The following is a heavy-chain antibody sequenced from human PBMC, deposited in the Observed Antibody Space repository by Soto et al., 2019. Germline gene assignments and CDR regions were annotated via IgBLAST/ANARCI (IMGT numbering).Heavy chain of an antibody. CDR1: GFIFSIYG. V-gene: IGHV3-30*18. Sequence: QVQLVESGGGVVQPGRSLRLSCAPSGFIFSIYGMHWVRQAPGKGLEWVAAISYDGSNKYYVDSVKGRFTISRDNSKNALSLQMNSLRAEDTAVYYWAKDGRDPDCYYGMDVWGQGTTVTVSS. CDR2: ISYDGSNK. J-gene: IGHJ6*02. CDR3: AKDGRDPDCYYGMDV.